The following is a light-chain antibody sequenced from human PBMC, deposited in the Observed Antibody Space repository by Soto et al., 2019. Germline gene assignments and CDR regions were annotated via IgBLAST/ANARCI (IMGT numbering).Light chain of an antibody. CDR3: QQSYSTAWT. CDR1: QSISSY. J-gene: IGKJ1*01. Sequence: DIQMTQSPSSLSASVGDRVTITFRASQSISSYLNWYQQTPGKAPKLLIYAASSLQSGVPSRFSGSGYGTDFTLTISSLQPEDFATYYCQQSYSTAWTFGQGTKVDIK. V-gene: IGKV1-39*01. CDR2: AAS.